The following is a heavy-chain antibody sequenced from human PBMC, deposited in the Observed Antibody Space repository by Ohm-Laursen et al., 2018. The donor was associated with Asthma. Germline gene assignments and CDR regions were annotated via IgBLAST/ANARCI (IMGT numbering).Heavy chain of an antibody. J-gene: IGHJ4*02. Sequence: SLGLSCSASGFTFSTYWMSWVRQAPGKGLEWVAVGGSYYDGGLKYYADSVNGRFTVSRDDSKNTLYLQMNSLRPDDTAVYYCARDVMEWYLPAFDFWGQGTLVTVSS. CDR2: GGSYYDGGLK. CDR1: GFTFSTYW. V-gene: IGHV3-30-3*01. CDR3: ARDVMEWYLPAFDF. D-gene: IGHD3-3*01.